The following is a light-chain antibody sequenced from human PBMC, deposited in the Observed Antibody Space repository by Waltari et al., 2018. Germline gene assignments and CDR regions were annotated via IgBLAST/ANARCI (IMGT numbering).Light chain of an antibody. CDR3: MQALQTPPT. CDR2: LGS. J-gene: IGKJ2*01. V-gene: IGKV2-28*01. CDR1: QSLLHSNGYNY. Sequence: DIVMTQSPLSLPVTPGEPASISCRSSQSLLHSNGYNYLDWYLQKPGQSPQLLIYLGSNRASGVPDRFSGSGSGTDFTPKISRVEAEDVGVYYCMQALQTPPTFGQGTKLEI.